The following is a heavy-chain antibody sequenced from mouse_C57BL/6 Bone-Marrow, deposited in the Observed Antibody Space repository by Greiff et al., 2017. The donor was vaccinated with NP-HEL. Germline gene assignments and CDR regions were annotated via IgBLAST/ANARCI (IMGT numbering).Heavy chain of an antibody. CDR1: GFSLTSYG. CDR3: ASYYGSSYWFAY. Sequence: VQLKESGPGLVQPSQSLSITCTVSGFSLTSYGVHWVRQSPGKGLEWLGVIWSGGSTDYNAAFISRLSISKDNSKSQVFFKMNSLQADDTAIYYCASYYGSSYWFAYWGQGTLVTVSA. D-gene: IGHD1-1*01. V-gene: IGHV2-2*01. CDR2: IWSGGST. J-gene: IGHJ3*01.